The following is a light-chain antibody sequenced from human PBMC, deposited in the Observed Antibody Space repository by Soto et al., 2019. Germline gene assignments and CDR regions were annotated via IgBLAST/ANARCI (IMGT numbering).Light chain of an antibody. CDR2: GAS. CDR3: QQYGRSPWT. CDR1: QSVSSSY. J-gene: IGKJ1*01. Sequence: EIVLTQSPGTLSLSPGERATLSCRSSQSVSSSYLAWYQQKPGQAPRLLIHGASSRATGIPDRFGGSGSGTDFILTISRLEPEDFAVYYCQQYGRSPWTFGQGTKVDIK. V-gene: IGKV3-20*01.